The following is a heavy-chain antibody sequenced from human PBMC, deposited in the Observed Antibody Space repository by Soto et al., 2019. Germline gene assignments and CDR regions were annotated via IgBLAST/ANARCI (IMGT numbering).Heavy chain of an antibody. CDR2: IYYSGST. D-gene: IGHD3-22*01. CDR3: ARGILAYYDSSGYYYFDY. Sequence: WETLSLTCTVSGGSISSYYWSWIRQPPGKGLEWIGYIYYSGSTNYNPSLKSRVTISVDTSKNQFSLKLSSVTAADTAVYYCARGILAYYDSSGYYYFDYWGQGTLVTVSS. CDR1: GGSISSYY. V-gene: IGHV4-59*01. J-gene: IGHJ4*02.